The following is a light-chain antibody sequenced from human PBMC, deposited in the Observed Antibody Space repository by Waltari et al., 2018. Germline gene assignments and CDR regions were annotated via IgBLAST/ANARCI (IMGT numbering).Light chain of an antibody. Sequence: QSVLTQPPSASGTPGQRVTISCSGSSSNVGSYSVSWYQQLPGTAPKLLIYTNYQRPSGVPYRCSGSNSGTSASLAISGLQSEDEADYYCASWDDSLNGPVFGGGTKLTVL. CDR1: SSNVGSYS. CDR3: ASWDDSLNGPV. CDR2: TNY. V-gene: IGLV1-44*01. J-gene: IGLJ3*02.